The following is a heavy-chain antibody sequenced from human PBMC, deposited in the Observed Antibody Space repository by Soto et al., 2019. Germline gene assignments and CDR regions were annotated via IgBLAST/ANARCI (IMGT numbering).Heavy chain of an antibody. V-gene: IGHV1-18*01. D-gene: IGHD2-2*02. CDR2: ISTYNGDT. CDR1: GYTFTRSG. Sequence: GASVKVSCKASGYTFTRSGISWVRQAPGQGLEWMGWISTYNGDTNYAQTFQGRVTMTTDTSTSTVHMEVRSLRSDDTAVYYCAREGVAPYNYYGMDVWGQGTPVTVSS. CDR3: AREGVAPYNYYGMDV. J-gene: IGHJ6*02.